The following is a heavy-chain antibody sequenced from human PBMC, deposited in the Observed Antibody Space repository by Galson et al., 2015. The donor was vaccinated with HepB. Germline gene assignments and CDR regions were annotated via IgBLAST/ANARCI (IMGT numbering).Heavy chain of an antibody. CDR2: IDPSDSYT. Sequence: QSGAEVKKPGESLRISCKGSGYSFTSYWISWVRQMPGKGLEWMGRIDPSDSYTNYSPSFQGHVTIPADKSISTAYLQWSSLKASDTAMYYCAKAGTAMELYYYYYMDVWGKGTTVTVSS. V-gene: IGHV5-10-1*01. CDR1: GYSFTSYW. CDR3: AKAGTAMELYYYYYMDV. D-gene: IGHD5-18*01. J-gene: IGHJ6*03.